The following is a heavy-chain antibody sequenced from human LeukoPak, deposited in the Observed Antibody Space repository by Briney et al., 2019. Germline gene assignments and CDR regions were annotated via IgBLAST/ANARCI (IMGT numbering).Heavy chain of an antibody. D-gene: IGHD3-10*01. Sequence: SETLSLTCNVSGASITSAGYHWSWIRQLPGKGLEWIGYIHDTVTTYYTLSLRSRVTISTDASKNQFSLNLASMTAADTAVYYCGGSGSYSSYVDYWGQGTLVTVSS. CDR2: IHDTVTT. J-gene: IGHJ4*02. V-gene: IGHV4-31*03. CDR1: GASITSAGYH. CDR3: GGSGSYSSYVDY.